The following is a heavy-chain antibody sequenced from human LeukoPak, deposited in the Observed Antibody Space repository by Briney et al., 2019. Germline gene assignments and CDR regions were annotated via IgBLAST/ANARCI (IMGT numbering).Heavy chain of an antibody. V-gene: IGHV3-48*04. J-gene: IGHJ6*02. Sequence: GGSLRLSCAASGFTFSSYSMNWVRQAPGKGLEWVSYISSSSSTIYYADSVKGRFTISRDNAKNSLYLQMNSLRAEDTAVYYCARVVSDHVGWGPVYYGMDVWGQGTTVTVSS. CDR3: ARVVSDHVGWGPVYYGMDV. CDR2: ISSSSSTI. CDR1: GFTFSSYS. D-gene: IGHD6-19*01.